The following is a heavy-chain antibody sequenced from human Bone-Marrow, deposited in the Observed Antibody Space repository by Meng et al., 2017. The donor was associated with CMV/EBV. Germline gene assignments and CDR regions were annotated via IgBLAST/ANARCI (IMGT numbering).Heavy chain of an antibody. CDR2: IYHSGST. D-gene: IGHD7-27*01. CDR3: ARGRLGISRLPYYGMDV. Sequence: VSLRLSCAVSGGSISSSNWWSWVRQPPGKGLEWIGEIYHSGSTNYNLSLKSRVTISVDTSKNQFSLKLSSVTAADTAVYYCARGRLGISRLPYYGMDVWGQGTTVTVSS. V-gene: IGHV4-4*02. J-gene: IGHJ6*02. CDR1: GGSISSSNW.